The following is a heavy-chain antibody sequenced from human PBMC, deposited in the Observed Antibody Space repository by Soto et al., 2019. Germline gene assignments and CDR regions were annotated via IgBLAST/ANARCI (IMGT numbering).Heavy chain of an antibody. CDR2: INPNSGGT. Sequence: ASVKVSCKASGYTFTGYYIHWVRQAPGQGLEWMGWINPNSGGTNYAQKFQGWVTMTRDTSISTAYMELSRLGSDDTAVYYCARDLDSLALAGAFDIWGQGTMVTVSS. D-gene: IGHD1-1*01. V-gene: IGHV1-2*04. J-gene: IGHJ3*02. CDR3: ARDLDSLALAGAFDI. CDR1: GYTFTGYY.